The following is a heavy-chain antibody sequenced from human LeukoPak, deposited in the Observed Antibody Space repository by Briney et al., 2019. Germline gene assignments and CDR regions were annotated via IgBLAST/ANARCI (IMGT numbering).Heavy chain of an antibody. D-gene: IGHD3-10*01. J-gene: IGHJ6*03. Sequence: SETLSLTCTVSGGSISSYYWSWIRQPAGKGLEWIGRIYTSGSTNYNPSLKSRVTMSVDTSKNHFSLKLSSVTAADTAVYYCARDGRVRFITMVRGVQHYYMDVWGKGTTVTVSS. CDR3: ARDGRVRFITMVRGVQHYYMDV. CDR1: GGSISSYY. CDR2: IYTSGST. V-gene: IGHV4-4*07.